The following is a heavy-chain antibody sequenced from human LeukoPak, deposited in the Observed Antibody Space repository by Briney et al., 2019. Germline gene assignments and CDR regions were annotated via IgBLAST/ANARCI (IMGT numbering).Heavy chain of an antibody. CDR3: ARSYSSGWYGWFDP. CDR1: GGSISSYY. CDR2: IYYSGSS. V-gene: IGHV4-59*01. J-gene: IGHJ5*02. D-gene: IGHD6-19*01. Sequence: SETLSLTCTVSGGSISSYYWSWIRQPPGKGLEWIGYIYYSGSSNYNPSLESRVTISVDTSKNQFSLKLSSVTAADTAVYYCARSYSSGWYGWFDPWGQGTLVTVSS.